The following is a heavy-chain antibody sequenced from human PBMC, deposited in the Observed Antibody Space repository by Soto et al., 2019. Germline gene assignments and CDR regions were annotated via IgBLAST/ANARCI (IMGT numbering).Heavy chain of an antibody. CDR1: GFTFSRYG. CDR3: AKGFLSGGYCANGVCYHFDY. V-gene: IGHV3-30*18. D-gene: IGHD2-8*01. J-gene: IGHJ4*02. CDR2: MSYDGNNK. Sequence: QVQLVESGGGVVQPGGSLRLSCAASGFTFSRYGMHWVRQAPGKGLEWVAVMSYDGNNKYYADSVKGRFTVSRDNSRNTQYLQMNSLKVDDTAVYFCAKGFLSGGYCANGVCYHFDYWGQGTGVTVSS.